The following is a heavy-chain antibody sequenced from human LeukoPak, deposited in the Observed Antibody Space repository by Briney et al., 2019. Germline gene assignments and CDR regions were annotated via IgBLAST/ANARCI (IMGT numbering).Heavy chain of an antibody. CDR3: ARQMTTVMTSWFDS. D-gene: IGHD4-17*01. Sequence: SETLSLTCSVSGGSIRGYYWSWLRQSAGEGLEWIGRIYSGGSAIIYIPSLRSRVSMSGDTSKNQLTLNLRSVTAADTAIYYCARQMTTVMTSWFDSWGRGTLVTVSS. CDR1: GGSIRGYY. CDR2: IYSGGSA. J-gene: IGHJ5*01. V-gene: IGHV4-4*07.